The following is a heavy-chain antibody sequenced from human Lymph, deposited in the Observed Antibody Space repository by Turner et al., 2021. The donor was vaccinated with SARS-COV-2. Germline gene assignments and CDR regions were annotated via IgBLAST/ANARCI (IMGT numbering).Heavy chain of an antibody. D-gene: IGHD3-22*01. J-gene: IGHJ4*02. CDR2: ISGSGGST. V-gene: IGHV3-23*01. Sequence: EVQLLESGGGLVQPGGSLRLSCTASGFTFSIYAMSWVRQAPGKGLAWVSAISGSGGSTYYADSVKGRFTISRDNSKNTLYLQMNSLRAEDTAVYYCAKNEMAMIVVVITLFDYWGQGTLVTVSS. CDR3: AKNEMAMIVVVITLFDY. CDR1: GFTFSIYA.